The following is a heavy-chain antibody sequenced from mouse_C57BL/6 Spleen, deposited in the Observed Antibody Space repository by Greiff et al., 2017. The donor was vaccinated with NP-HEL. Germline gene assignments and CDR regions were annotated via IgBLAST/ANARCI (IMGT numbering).Heavy chain of an antibody. Sequence: EVQLQESGPGLVKPSQSLSLTCSVTGYSITSGYYWNWIRQFPGNKLEWMGYISYDGSNNYNPSLKNRISITRDTSKNQFFLKLNSVTTEDTATYYCARGSSLGAMDYWGQGTSVTVSS. CDR3: ARGSSLGAMDY. D-gene: IGHD4-1*01. CDR1: GYSITSGYY. V-gene: IGHV3-6*01. J-gene: IGHJ4*01. CDR2: ISYDGSN.